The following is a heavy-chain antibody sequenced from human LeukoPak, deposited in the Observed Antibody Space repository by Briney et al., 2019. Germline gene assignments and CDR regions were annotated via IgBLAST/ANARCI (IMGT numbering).Heavy chain of an antibody. CDR1: GYSISSGYY. J-gene: IGHJ4*02. CDR2: IYHSGST. V-gene: IGHV4-38-2*02. CDR3: ARECGSYYPVPYYFDY. Sequence: KSSETLSLTCTVSGYSISSGYYWGWIRQPPGKGLEWIGSIYHSGSTYYNPSLKSRVTISVDTSKNQFSLKLSSVTAADTAVYYCARECGSYYPVPYYFDYWGQGTLVTVSS. D-gene: IGHD1-26*01.